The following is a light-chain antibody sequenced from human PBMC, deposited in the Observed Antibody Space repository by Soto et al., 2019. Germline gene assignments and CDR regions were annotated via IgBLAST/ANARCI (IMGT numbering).Light chain of an antibody. CDR2: DAS. J-gene: IGKJ3*01. Sequence: EIVLTQSPATLSLSPGERATLSCRASQSVTTYLAWYQQKPGQAPRLLIYDASTRATGIPARFSGSGSGTDFTLTISSLEPEDFAVYYCQLRNNWPPEVTFGPGTKVDIK. V-gene: IGKV3-11*01. CDR1: QSVTTY. CDR3: QLRNNWPPEVT.